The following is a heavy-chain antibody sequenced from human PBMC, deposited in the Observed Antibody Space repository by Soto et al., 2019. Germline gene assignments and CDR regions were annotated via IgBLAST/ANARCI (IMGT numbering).Heavy chain of an antibody. CDR1: GYTFTGYY. CDR2: INPNSGGT. V-gene: IGHV1-2*04. Sequence: QVQLVQSGAEVKKPGASVKVSCKASGYTFTGYYMHWVRQAPGQGLEWMGWINPNSGGTNYAQKFQGWVTMTRDTSISTAHMELSRLRSDDTAVYYCARAGREYSSSSYYYYYGMDVWGQGTTVTVSS. D-gene: IGHD6-6*01. J-gene: IGHJ6*02. CDR3: ARAGREYSSSSYYYYYGMDV.